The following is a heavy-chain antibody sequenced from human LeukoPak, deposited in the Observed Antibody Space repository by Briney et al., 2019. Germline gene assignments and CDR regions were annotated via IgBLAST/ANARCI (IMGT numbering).Heavy chain of an antibody. J-gene: IGHJ4*02. CDR1: GFTSSSYA. D-gene: IGHD2-2*01. V-gene: IGHV3-23*01. CDR3: AKHPSKYCSSTSCYFYY. Sequence: GGSLRLSCAASGFTSSSYAMSWVRQAPGKGLEWVSAISGSGGSTYYADSVKGRFTISRDNSKNTLYLQMNSLRAEDTAVYYCAKHPSKYCSSTSCYFYYWGQGTLVTVSS. CDR2: ISGSGGST.